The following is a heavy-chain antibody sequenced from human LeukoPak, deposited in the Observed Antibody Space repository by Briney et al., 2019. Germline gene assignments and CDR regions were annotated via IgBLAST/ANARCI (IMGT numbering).Heavy chain of an antibody. J-gene: IGHJ4*02. CDR2: IYITDTT. CDR1: GFTFSSYW. V-gene: IGHV3-53*01. D-gene: IGHD3-3*01. Sequence: GGSLRLSCAASGFTFSSYWMTWVRQAPGKGLEWVSIIYITDTTNYADSVKGRFTISRDNSKNTLYLHMNSLRVEDTAVYYCARAEEWYYFDYWGQGTLVTVSS. CDR3: ARAEEWYYFDY.